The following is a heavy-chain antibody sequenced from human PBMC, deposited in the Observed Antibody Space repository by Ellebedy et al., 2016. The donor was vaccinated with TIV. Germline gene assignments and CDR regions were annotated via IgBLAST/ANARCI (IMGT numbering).Heavy chain of an antibody. CDR1: GFTFSSYS. Sequence: PGGSLRLSCAASGFTFSSYSMNWVRQAPGKGLEWVSYISRSSSTIYYADSVKGRFTIARDNAKNSLYLKMNSLRVEDPAVYYCARDRSSGWYYFDYWGQGNLVSVSS. J-gene: IGHJ4*02. CDR3: ARDRSSGWYYFDY. CDR2: ISRSSSTI. V-gene: IGHV3-48*01. D-gene: IGHD6-19*01.